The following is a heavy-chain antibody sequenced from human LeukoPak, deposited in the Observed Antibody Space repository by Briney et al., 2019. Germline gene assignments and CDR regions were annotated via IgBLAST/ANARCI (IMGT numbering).Heavy chain of an antibody. V-gene: IGHV4-38-2*02. CDR1: GYSISSGYY. J-gene: IGHJ4*02. D-gene: IGHD3-22*01. CDR2: IYHSGST. Sequence: PSETLSLTCTVSGYSISSGYYWGWIRQPPGKGLEWIGSIYHSGSTYYNPSLKSRVTISVDTSKNQFSLKLSSVTAADTAVYYCARVPYYYDSSGYYWFDYWGQGTLVTVSS. CDR3: ARVPYYYDSSGYYWFDY.